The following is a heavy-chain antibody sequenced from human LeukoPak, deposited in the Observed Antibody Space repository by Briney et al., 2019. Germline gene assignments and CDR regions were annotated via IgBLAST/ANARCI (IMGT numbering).Heavy chain of an antibody. CDR2: IRYDGSNK. CDR3: AKEHSSSWYRFDY. J-gene: IGHJ4*02. D-gene: IGHD6-13*01. Sequence: PGGSLRLSCAASGFIFSNYGMHWVRQAPGKGLEWVAVIRYDGSNKYYADSVKGRFTTSRDNSKNTLYLQMNSLRAEDTAVYYCAKEHSSSWYRFDYWGQGTLVTVSS. CDR1: GFIFSNYG. V-gene: IGHV3-30*02.